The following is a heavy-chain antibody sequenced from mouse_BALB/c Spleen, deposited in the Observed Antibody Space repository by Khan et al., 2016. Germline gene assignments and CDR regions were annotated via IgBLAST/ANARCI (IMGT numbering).Heavy chain of an antibody. D-gene: IGHD1-1*01. J-gene: IGHJ3*01. CDR3: AQERAAVVPFAY. CDR2: ISSGSSTI. CDR1: GFTFSSFG. Sequence: VQLKESGGGLVQPGGSRKLSCAASGFTFSSFGMHWVRQAPEKGLEWVAYISSGSSTIFYADTVMGRFTISRDNPKNTLFLQMTSLRSEDTAIYYCAQERAAVVPFAYWGQGTLVTVSA. V-gene: IGHV5-17*02.